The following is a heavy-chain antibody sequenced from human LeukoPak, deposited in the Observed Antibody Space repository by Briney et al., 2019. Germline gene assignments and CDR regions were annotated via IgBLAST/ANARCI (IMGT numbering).Heavy chain of an antibody. J-gene: IGHJ3*02. D-gene: IGHD3-3*01. V-gene: IGHV4-38-2*02. CDR1: GYSISSGYY. CDR2: IYHSGST. Sequence: SETLSLXCTVSGYSISSGYYWGWIRQPPGKGLEWIGSIYHSGSTYYNPSLKSRVTISVDTSKNQFSLKLSSVTAADTAVYYCARNSDVLRFLGWLDSEWAFDIWGQGTMVTVSS. CDR3: ARNSDVLRFLGWLDSEWAFDI.